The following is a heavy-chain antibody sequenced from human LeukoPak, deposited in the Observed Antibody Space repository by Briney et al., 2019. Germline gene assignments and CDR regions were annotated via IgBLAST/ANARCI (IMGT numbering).Heavy chain of an antibody. V-gene: IGHV4-59*08. CDR3: ARHNYYITYGDWFDP. D-gene: IGHD4-11*01. CDR1: GGSISSYY. J-gene: IGHJ5*02. Sequence: PSETLSLTCTVSGGSISSYYWSWIRQPPGKGLEWIGYIYYSGSTNYNPSLKSRVTISVDTSKNQFSLKLSSVTAADTAMYYCARHNYYITYGDWFDPWGQGTLVSVSS. CDR2: IYYSGST.